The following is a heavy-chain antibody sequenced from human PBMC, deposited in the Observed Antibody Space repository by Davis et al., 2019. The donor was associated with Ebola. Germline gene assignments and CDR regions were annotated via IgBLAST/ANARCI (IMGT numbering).Heavy chain of an antibody. CDR2: MYYSGST. D-gene: IGHD4-17*01. J-gene: IGHJ2*01. CDR3: ARMPTVTADHWYFDL. Sequence: SETLSLTCTVSGGSISSSSYYWGWIRQPPGKGLEWIGSMYYSGSTYYNPSLKSRVTTSVDTSKNQFSLNLSSVTAADTAVYYCARMPTVTADHWYFDLWGRGTLVTVSS. CDR1: GGSISSSSYY. V-gene: IGHV4-39*07.